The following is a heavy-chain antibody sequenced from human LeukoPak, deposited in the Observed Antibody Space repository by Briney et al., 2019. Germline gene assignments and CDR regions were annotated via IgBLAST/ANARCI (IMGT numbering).Heavy chain of an antibody. CDR2: INPNSAGT. CDR1: GYTFTGDY. V-gene: IGHV1-2*02. CDR3: ARDAIVRDYSNSDY. J-gene: IGHJ4*02. Sequence: GASVKVSCEASGYTFTGDYIHWVRQAPGQGLEWMGWINPNSAGTNYAQTFQGRVTMTRDTSISTAYMELSRLTSDDTAVYYCARDAIVRDYSNSDYWGQGTLVTVSS. D-gene: IGHD4-11*01.